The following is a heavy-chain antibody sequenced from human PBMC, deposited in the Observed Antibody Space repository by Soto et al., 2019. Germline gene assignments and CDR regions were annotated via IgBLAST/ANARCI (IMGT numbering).Heavy chain of an antibody. CDR1: GGTFSSYA. Sequence: QVQLVQAGAEVKKPGSSVKVSGKASGGTFSSYALSWVRHAPGQGLEWMGGLIPIFGTASYAQKFQDRVTITADESPSTAYIALSSRKSEDTAVYYCARDSGGTTVSCGRDVGGHWTTFTVSS. D-gene: IGHD4-17*01. CDR2: LIPIFGTA. J-gene: IGHJ6*02. V-gene: IGHV1-69*01. CDR3: ARDSGGTTVSCGRDV.